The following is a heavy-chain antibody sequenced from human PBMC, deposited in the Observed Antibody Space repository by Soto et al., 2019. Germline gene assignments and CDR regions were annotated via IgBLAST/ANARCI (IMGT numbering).Heavy chain of an antibody. V-gene: IGHV3-23*01. CDR1: GFTFSSYA. CDR3: AKGPDPHCDYYYYYMDV. CDR2: ISGSGGST. J-gene: IGHJ6*03. Sequence: EVQLLESGGGLVQPGGSLRLSCAASGFTFSSYAMSWVRQAPGKGLEWVSAISGSGGSTYYADSVKGRFTISRDNSKNTLNLQMNSPRSEDTAVYYCAKGPDPHCDYYYYYMDVWGKGTTVTVSS.